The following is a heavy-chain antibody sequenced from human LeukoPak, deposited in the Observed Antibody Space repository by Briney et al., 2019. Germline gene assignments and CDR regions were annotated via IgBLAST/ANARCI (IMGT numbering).Heavy chain of an antibody. CDR2: IYYSGST. Sequence: KPPENLSLTCTVSGGSISSSSYYWGWIRQPPGKGLEWIGSIYYSGSTYYNPSLKSRVTISVDTSKNQFSLKLSSVTAADTAVYYCARDYGGNFGGDAFDIWGQGTMVTVSS. J-gene: IGHJ3*02. V-gene: IGHV4-39*02. CDR1: GGSISSSSYY. D-gene: IGHD4-23*01. CDR3: ARDYGGNFGGDAFDI.